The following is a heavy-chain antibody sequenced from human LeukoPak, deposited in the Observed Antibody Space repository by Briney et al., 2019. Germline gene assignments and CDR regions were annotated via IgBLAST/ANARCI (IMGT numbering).Heavy chain of an antibody. J-gene: IGHJ5*02. CDR3: ARRGYCSSTSCFNWFDP. Sequence: GESLKISCKGSGYSFTSYWSGWVRQMPGKGLDWMGIIYPGDSDTRYSPSFQGQVTISADKSISTAYLQWSSLKASDTAMYYCARRGYCSSTSCFNWFDPWGQGTLVTVSS. V-gene: IGHV5-51*01. D-gene: IGHD2-2*01. CDR2: IYPGDSDT. CDR1: GYSFTSYW.